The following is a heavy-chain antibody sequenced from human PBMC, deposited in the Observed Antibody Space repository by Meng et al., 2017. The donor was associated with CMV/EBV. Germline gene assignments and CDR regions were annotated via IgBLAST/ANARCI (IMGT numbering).Heavy chain of an antibody. CDR1: GGSFSGYY. D-gene: IGHD3-10*01. V-gene: IGHV4-34*01. J-gene: IGHJ4*02. Sequence: QGRLQQWGAGLLKPSETLSLTCAVYGGSFSGYYWSWIRQPPGKGLEWIGEINHSGSTNYNPSLKSRVTISVDTSKNQFSLKLSSVTAADTAVYYCARGLWFGELSPFDYWGQGTLVTVSS. CDR3: ARGLWFGELSPFDY. CDR2: INHSGST.